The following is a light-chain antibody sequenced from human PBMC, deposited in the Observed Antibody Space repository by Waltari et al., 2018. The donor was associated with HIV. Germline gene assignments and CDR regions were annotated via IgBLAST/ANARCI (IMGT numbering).Light chain of an antibody. CDR1: RSTIGAGYF. CDR2: GDI. J-gene: IGLJ2*01. Sequence: QSALTQPPSVSGAPGHRVTISCTGNRSTIGAGYFVPWSQTLPGTAPKLLVYGDINLPSGVPDRFSGSKSGTSSSLVITGLQAEDEADYYCQSYDSSLRASVFCGGTKLTVL. V-gene: IGLV1-40*01. CDR3: QSYDSSLRASV.